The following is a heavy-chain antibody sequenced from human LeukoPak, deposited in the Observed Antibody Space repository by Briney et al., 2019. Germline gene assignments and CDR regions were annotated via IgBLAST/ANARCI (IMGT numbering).Heavy chain of an antibody. CDR1: GFTFSSYG. D-gene: IGHD2-21*01. Sequence: GKSLRLSCAASGFTFSSYGMHWVRQAPGKGLEWVAVTWYDGRNNYYAASVKGRFTISRDDSKTTVYLLMNSLRAEDTAVYYCAREVAPLYFHYGMDVWGEGTMVTVPS. CDR3: AREVAPLYFHYGMDV. V-gene: IGHV3-33*01. CDR2: TWYDGRNN. J-gene: IGHJ6*01.